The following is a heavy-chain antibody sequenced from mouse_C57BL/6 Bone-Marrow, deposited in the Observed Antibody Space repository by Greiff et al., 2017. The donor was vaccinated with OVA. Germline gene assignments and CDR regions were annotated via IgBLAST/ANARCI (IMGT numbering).Heavy chain of an antibody. V-gene: IGHV5-2*03. CDR1: EYEFPSHD. Sequence: EVKVEESGGGLVQPGESLKLSCESNEYEFPSHDMSWVRKTPEKRLELVAAINSDGGSTYYPDTMERRFIISRDNTKKTLYLQMSSLRSEDTALYYCARHRADGYPPMDYWGQGTSVTVSS. CDR2: INSDGGST. CDR3: ARHRADGYPPMDY. J-gene: IGHJ4*01. D-gene: IGHD2-3*01.